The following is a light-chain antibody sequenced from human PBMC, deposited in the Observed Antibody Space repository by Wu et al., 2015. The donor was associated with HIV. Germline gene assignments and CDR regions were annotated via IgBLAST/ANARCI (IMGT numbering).Light chain of an antibody. CDR2: GSL. V-gene: IGKV3-15*01. CDR3: QHYHNWPPWT. Sequence: EVVMTQSPATLSVSPGERATPSCRTSQSVSNSLAWYQHKPGQGPRLLIYGSLTRASGTPARFSGSGSGTEFTLTISDIQSEDFAVYYCQHYHNWPPWTFGQGTKVEI. CDR1: QSVSNS. J-gene: IGKJ1*01.